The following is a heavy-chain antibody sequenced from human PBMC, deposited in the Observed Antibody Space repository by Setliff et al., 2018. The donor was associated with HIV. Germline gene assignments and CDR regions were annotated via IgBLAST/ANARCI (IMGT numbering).Heavy chain of an antibody. Sequence: PSETLSLTCAFYGESSNDYYWNWIRQPPGKGLEWIGEIHHTGHINNHPSFKSRVTISLDKSTNQFPLKMKSVTAADSAVYYCARFEVTPVTTRDSWGQGTLVTVSS. V-gene: IGHV4-34*01. CDR3: ARFEVTPVTTRDS. CDR2: IHHTGHI. CDR1: GESSNDYY. J-gene: IGHJ4*02. D-gene: IGHD4-17*01.